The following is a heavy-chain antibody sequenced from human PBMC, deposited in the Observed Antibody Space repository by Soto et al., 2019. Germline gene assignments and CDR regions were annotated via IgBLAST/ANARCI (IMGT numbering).Heavy chain of an antibody. CDR2: INPDSGGT. D-gene: IGHD5-18*01. CDR3: ARLHLQPPYYYYGMDV. Sequence: QVQLVQSGAEVKKPGASVKVSCKASGYTFTGFYIHWVRQAPGQGLEWMGWINPDSGGTNYAQKFQDWVTMTRDTSISTAYMELSSLRSDDTAVYYCARLHLQPPYYYYGMDVWGQGTTVTVSS. J-gene: IGHJ6*02. CDR1: GYTFTGFY. V-gene: IGHV1-2*04.